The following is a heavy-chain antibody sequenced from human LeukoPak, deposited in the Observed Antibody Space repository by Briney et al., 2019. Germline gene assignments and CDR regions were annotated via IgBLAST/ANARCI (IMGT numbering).Heavy chain of an antibody. D-gene: IGHD3-9*01. J-gene: IGHJ6*02. CDR2: IGSSVNTT. CDR3: ARDQAFDWFYYYYGMDV. V-gene: IGHV3-23*01. CDR1: GLSFSSFA. Sequence: GGSLRLSCAASGLSFSSFAMSWVRQAPGKGLEWVSSIGSSVNTTHYADSVKGRFTISRDNSKNTLYLQMNSLSAEDTATYYCARDQAFDWFYYYYGMDVWGLGTTVIVSS.